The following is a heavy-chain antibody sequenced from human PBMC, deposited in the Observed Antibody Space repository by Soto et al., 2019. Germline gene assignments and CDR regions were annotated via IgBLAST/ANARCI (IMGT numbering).Heavy chain of an antibody. Sequence: GGSLRLSCPASEFPFISNPMSWVRQAPGKGLEWVSAIRGSGGSTYYADSVKGRFPITRDHSKNTLYLQMNRLRAEDTAVSYCAQAIFGVVTEGLRGYFGYWRQGTRVTVSS. CDR3: AQAIFGVVTEGLRGYFGY. V-gene: IGHV3-23*01. J-gene: IGHJ4*02. CDR2: IRGSGGST. CDR1: EFPFISNP. D-gene: IGHD3-3*02.